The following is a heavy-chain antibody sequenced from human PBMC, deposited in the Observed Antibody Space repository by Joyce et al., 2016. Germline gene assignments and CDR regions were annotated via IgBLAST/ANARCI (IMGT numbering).Heavy chain of an antibody. J-gene: IGHJ6*02. CDR1: GGSFNKYT. CDR3: AGTFNYPQHDGMDV. Sequence: QVHLVQSGAEVKKSRSSVKVSCKASGGSFNKYTVSWVRQAPGQGLGRMGRIIHMLKMTNYAQEVQSRVTITADTSTTTAYMQLTGLRSDDTAVYFCAGTFNYPQHDGMDVWGQGTTVTVSS. V-gene: IGHV1-69*02. D-gene: IGHD5-24*01. CDR2: IIHMLKMT.